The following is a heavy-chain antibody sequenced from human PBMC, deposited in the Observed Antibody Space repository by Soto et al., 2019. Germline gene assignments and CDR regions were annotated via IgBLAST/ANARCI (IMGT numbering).Heavy chain of an antibody. Sequence: PSETLSLTCAVFGGSFSGYYWSWIRQPPGKGLEWIGEINHRGSTNYNPSLKSRVTMSVDTSKNQFSLKLTSVTAADTAVYYCATTNWKHTWFDPWGQGTLVTVSS. D-gene: IGHD1-1*01. CDR2: INHRGST. V-gene: IGHV4-34*01. J-gene: IGHJ5*02. CDR3: ATTNWKHTWFDP. CDR1: GGSFSGYY.